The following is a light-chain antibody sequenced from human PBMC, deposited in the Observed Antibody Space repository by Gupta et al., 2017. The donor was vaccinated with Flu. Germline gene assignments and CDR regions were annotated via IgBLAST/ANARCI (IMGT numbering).Light chain of an antibody. CDR1: QIIDSQ. J-gene: IGKJ5*01. CDR2: DAS. CDR3: QQRCDWPVT. Sequence: VFTQSPATLSLSPGDRSTLSCRASQIIDSQLVWYQQKPGQAPRLLINDASKRSPGIPARFSGSGFSTDFTLTIISLVPADFVISYCQQRCDWPVTFGQGTRMEIK. V-gene: IGKV3-11*01.